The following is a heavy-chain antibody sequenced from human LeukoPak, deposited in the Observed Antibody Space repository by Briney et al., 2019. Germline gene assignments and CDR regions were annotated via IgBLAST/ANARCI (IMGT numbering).Heavy chain of an antibody. J-gene: IGHJ4*02. CDR1: GFTFSSYA. V-gene: IGHV3-23*01. D-gene: IGHD2-15*01. CDR2: ISGSGGST. Sequence: PAGTLRLSCAASGFTFSSYAMSWVRQPPGKGLEWVSAISGSGGSTYYPASVKRRITISRDNSKNTLDLQMSSLRGEDRAVYYCAKDVVVAATAVWYFVYWGQGTMVTVSS. CDR3: AKDVVVAATAVWYFVY.